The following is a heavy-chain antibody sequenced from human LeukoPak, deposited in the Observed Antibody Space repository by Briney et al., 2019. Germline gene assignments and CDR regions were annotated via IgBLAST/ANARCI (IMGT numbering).Heavy chain of an antibody. J-gene: IGHJ4*02. Sequence: GGSLRLSCAASGFTFSSYSMNWVRQAPGKGLEWVSYISSSSSTIYYADSVKGRFTISRDNAKNSLYLQMNSLRAEDTAVYYCAKDPTPLQLLWFGELLYFDYWGQGTLVTVSS. V-gene: IGHV3-48*04. CDR1: GFTFSSYS. CDR3: AKDPTPLQLLWFGELLYFDY. CDR2: ISSSSSTI. D-gene: IGHD3-10*01.